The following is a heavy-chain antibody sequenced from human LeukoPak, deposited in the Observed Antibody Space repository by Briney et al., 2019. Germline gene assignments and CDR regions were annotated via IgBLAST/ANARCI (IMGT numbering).Heavy chain of an antibody. CDR1: GXTFSSNH. CDR2: ISGRGDST. Sequence: GGSLRLSCAASGXTFSSNHMSWVRQAPGKGLEWVSGISGRGDSTYYTESVKGRFTISRDNSKNTLYLEMNSLRAEDTAVYYCAKYLAGGWYYIDCWGQGTLVTVSS. D-gene: IGHD6-19*01. CDR3: AKYLAGGWYYIDC. V-gene: IGHV3-23*01. J-gene: IGHJ4*02.